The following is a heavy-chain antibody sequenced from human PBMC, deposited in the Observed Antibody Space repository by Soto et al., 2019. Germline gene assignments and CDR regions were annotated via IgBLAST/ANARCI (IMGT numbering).Heavy chain of an antibody. Sequence: SETMRLTCTVVGASVSSLVFRWAWLRRPPGKGLEWIGYIYNGGSTYYRPSIESRMHMSLDATRNHYSLRLTSATAAETAVYFCARAPVGLDTISYFDYWGQGKLVTVSS. J-gene: IGHJ4*02. D-gene: IGHD3-3*01. CDR3: ARAPVGLDTISYFDY. V-gene: IGHV4-30-4*01. CDR2: IYNGGST. CDR1: GASVSSLVFR.